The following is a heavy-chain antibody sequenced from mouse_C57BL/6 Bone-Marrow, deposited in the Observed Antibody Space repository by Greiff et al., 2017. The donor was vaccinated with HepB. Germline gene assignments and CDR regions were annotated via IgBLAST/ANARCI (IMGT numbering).Heavy chain of an antibody. CDR1: GFTFNTYA. CDR3: VREGTFHYYGSSSFDY. CDR2: IRSKSSNYAT. V-gene: IGHV10-3*01. Sequence: EVKVVESGGGLVQPKGSLKLSCAASGFTFNTYAMHWVRQAPGKGLEWVARIRSKSSNYATYYADSVKDRFTISRDDSQSMLYLQMNNLKTEDTAMYYCVREGTFHYYGSSSFDYWGQGTTLTVSS. D-gene: IGHD1-1*01. J-gene: IGHJ2*01.